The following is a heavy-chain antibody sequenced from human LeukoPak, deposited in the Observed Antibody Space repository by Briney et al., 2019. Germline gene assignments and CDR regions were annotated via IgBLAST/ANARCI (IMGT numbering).Heavy chain of an antibody. CDR3: AKGDRGGTFFTNGMDV. D-gene: IGHD2-15*01. CDR2: INSGDLDS. V-gene: IGHV3-23*01. J-gene: IGHJ6*02. CDR1: GFTFGDHA. Sequence: GRSLRLSCTASGFTFGDHAMSWVRQAPGKGLEWVSSINSGDLDSRYAASVKGRFAISRDISKNTVFLQMNSLRAEDTAVYYCAKGDRGGTFFTNGMDVWGQGTTVTVSS.